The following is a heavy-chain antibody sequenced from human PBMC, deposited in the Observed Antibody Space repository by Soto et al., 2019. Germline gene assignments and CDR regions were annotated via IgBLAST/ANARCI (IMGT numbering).Heavy chain of an antibody. J-gene: IGHJ6*03. V-gene: IGHV4-31*03. CDR2: IYYSGST. CDR3: ARDAIVPAANRWDYYYYYMDV. Sequence: PSGTLSLTCTVSGGSISSGGYYWSWIRPHPGKGLEWIGYIYYSGSTYYHPSLKSRVTISAHTSKNQFSLKLSSVTAADTAVYYCARDAIVPAANRWDYYYYYMDVWGKGTTVTVSS. CDR1: GGSISSGGYY. D-gene: IGHD2-2*01.